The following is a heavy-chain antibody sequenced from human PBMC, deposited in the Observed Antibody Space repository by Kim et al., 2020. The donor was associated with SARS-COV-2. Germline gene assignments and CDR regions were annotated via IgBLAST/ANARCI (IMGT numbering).Heavy chain of an antibody. J-gene: IGHJ6*02. Sequence: SETLSLTCTVSGGSISSYNWSWIRQPPGKGLEWIGYIYYSGSTNYNPSLKRRVTISVDTSKNQYPLNLSSGTAADTAVYYCARRGLGYCRVGSCYSGLDVWGQGTTVTVSS. D-gene: IGHD2-15*01. V-gene: IGHV4-59*08. CDR3: ARRGLGYCRVGSCYSGLDV. CDR2: IYYSGST. CDR1: GGSISSYN.